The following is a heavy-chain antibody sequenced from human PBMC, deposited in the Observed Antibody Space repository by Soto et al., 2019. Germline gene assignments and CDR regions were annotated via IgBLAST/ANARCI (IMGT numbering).Heavy chain of an antibody. Sequence: QVQLVESGGGVVQPGRSLRLSCAASGFTFSSYAMHWVRQAPGKGLEWVAVISYDGSNKYYADSVKGRFTISRDNSKNKLYLQMNSLRAEDTAVYYCARDQRQYDFWGGYYSAYYYYGMDVWGQGTTVTVSS. CDR1: GFTFSSYA. J-gene: IGHJ6*02. CDR3: ARDQRQYDFWGGYYSAYYYYGMDV. V-gene: IGHV3-30-3*01. CDR2: ISYDGSNK. D-gene: IGHD3-3*01.